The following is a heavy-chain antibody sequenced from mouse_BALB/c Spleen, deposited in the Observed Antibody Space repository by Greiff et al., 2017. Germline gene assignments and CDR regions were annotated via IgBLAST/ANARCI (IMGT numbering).Heavy chain of an antibody. J-gene: IGHJ4*01. D-gene: IGHD2-3*01. CDR2: IYPGNGDT. V-gene: IGHV1-12*01. CDR1: GYTFTSYN. CDR3: ARGGYYIYYAMDY. Sequence: QVQLQQPGAELVKPGASVKMSCKASGYTFTSYNMHWVKQTPGQGLEWIGAIYPGNGDTSYNQKFKGKATLTADKSSSTAYMQLSSLTSEDSAVYYCARGGYYIYYAMDYWGQGTSVTVSS.